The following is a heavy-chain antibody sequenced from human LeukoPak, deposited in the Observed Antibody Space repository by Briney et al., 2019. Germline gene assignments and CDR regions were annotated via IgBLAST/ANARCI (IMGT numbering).Heavy chain of an antibody. D-gene: IGHD6-6*01. Sequence: SQTLSLTCTVSGGSISSGSHYWSWIRQPAGKGLEWIGRIYTSGSTNYNPSLKSRVTISVDTSKNQFSLKLSSVTAADTAVYYCARAARSSSFPHPFDYWGQGTLVTVSS. CDR1: GGSISSGSHY. CDR3: ARAARSSSFPHPFDY. V-gene: IGHV4-61*02. J-gene: IGHJ4*02. CDR2: IYTSGST.